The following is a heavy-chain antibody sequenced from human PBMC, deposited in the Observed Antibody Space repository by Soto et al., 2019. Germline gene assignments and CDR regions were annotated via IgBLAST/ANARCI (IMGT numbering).Heavy chain of an antibody. CDR1: GFTFSNYA. J-gene: IGHJ4*02. CDR2: ISGSGGST. CDR3: ATSSGILEWLLYYFDY. V-gene: IGHV3-23*01. D-gene: IGHD3-3*01. Sequence: GGSLRLSCAASGFTFSNYAMSWVRQAPGKGLEWVSAISGSGGSTYYADSVKGRFTISRDNSKNTLYLQMNSLRAEDTAVYYCATSSGILEWLLYYFDYWGQGTLVTVSS.